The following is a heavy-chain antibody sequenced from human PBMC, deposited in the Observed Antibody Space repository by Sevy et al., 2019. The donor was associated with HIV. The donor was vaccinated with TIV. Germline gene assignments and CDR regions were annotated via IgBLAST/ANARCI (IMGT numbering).Heavy chain of an antibody. Sequence: GGSLRLSCAASGFTFRSYGMHWVRQTPGKGLEWVTFIRNDGSNKYYAHSVKGRFTISRDNSKNTLYLQMNSLKAEDTAVYYCVKDRDGVVYYYYYGMDVWGQGTTVTVSS. V-gene: IGHV3-30*02. CDR3: VKDRDGVVYYYYYGMDV. CDR1: GFTFRSYG. J-gene: IGHJ6*02. CDR2: IRNDGSNK. D-gene: IGHD4-17*01.